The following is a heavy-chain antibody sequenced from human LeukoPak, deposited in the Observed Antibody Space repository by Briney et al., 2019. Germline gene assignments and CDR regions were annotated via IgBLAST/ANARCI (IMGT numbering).Heavy chain of an antibody. CDR3: ASAPSSCSSTSCYQFYFDY. CDR1: GGSISSGGYS. Sequence: SETLSLTCAVSGGSISSGGYSWSWIRQPPGKGLEWIGYIYHSGSTYYNPSLKSRVTISVDRSKNQFSLKLSSVTAADTAVYYCASAPSSCSSTSCYQFYFDYWGQGTLVTVSS. J-gene: IGHJ4*02. D-gene: IGHD2-2*01. V-gene: IGHV4-30-2*01. CDR2: IYHSGST.